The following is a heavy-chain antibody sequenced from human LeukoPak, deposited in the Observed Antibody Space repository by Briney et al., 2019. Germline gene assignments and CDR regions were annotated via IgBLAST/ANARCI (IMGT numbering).Heavy chain of an antibody. CDR3: VGRDFDY. V-gene: IGHV4-61*09. D-gene: IGHD1-26*01. CDR2: IYTSGTT. CDR1: GGSISSGVYY. Sequence: SQTLSLTCTVSGGSISSGVYYWTWIRQPAGKGLEWIGQIYTSGTTNYNPSLKSRVTISLDTSKNQFSLKLSSVTAADTAFYYCVGRDFDYWGQGTLVTVSS. J-gene: IGHJ4*02.